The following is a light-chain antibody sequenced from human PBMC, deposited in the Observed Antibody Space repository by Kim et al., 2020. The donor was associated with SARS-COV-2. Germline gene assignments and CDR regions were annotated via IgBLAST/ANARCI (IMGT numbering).Light chain of an antibody. CDR2: AAS. J-gene: IGKJ4*01. CDR3: QKYNSAPLT. V-gene: IGKV1-27*01. Sequence: SVGNKVTITCRASQGISNYLAWYQQKPGKVPKLLIYAASALQSGVPSRFSGSGSGTDFTLTISSLQPEDVATYYCQKYNSAPLTFGGGTKVDIK. CDR1: QGISNY.